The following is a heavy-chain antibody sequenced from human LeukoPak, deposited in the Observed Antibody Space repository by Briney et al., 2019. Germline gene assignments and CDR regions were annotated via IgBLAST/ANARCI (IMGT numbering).Heavy chain of an antibody. CDR3: ANEIRPNDY. J-gene: IGHJ4*02. CDR2: ISGSGGST. D-gene: IGHD4-17*01. Sequence: PGGSLRLSCAATGFTSVNYAMSWVRQAPGKGLEWVSAISGSGGSTYYADSVKGRFTISRDNSKNTLHLQMNSLRAGDTAIYYCANEIRPNDYWGQGTLVTVSS. CDR1: GFTSVNYA. V-gene: IGHV3-23*01.